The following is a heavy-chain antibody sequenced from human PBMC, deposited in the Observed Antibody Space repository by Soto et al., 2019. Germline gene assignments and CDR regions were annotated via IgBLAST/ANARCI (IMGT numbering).Heavy chain of an antibody. CDR3: AKYGSSWLRAYAFDF. CDR1: GVTFGSYW. J-gene: IGHJ3*01. Sequence: WGSLRLSCAASGVTFGSYWMSWVRQAPGKGLEWVANIKQCVRGKNYVNSVRGRFSISRDDAEKSHYLQMNSLRAEDTAVYYCAKYGSSWLRAYAFDFWGKGKMVNV. V-gene: IGHV3-7*01. D-gene: IGHD3-10*01. CDR2: IKQCVRGK.